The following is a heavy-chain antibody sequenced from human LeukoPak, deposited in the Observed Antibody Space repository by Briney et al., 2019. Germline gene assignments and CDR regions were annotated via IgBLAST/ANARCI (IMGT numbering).Heavy chain of an antibody. V-gene: IGHV3-21*01. D-gene: IGHD6-13*01. CDR3: AREWVSIDAFDI. J-gene: IGHJ3*02. CDR1: GFTFSSYA. CDR2: ISSSSSYI. Sequence: PGGSLRLSCAASGFTFSSYAMNWVRQAPGKGLEWVSSISSSSSYIYYADSVKGRFTISRDNAKNSLYLQMNSLRAEDTAVYYCAREWVSIDAFDIWGQGTMVTVSS.